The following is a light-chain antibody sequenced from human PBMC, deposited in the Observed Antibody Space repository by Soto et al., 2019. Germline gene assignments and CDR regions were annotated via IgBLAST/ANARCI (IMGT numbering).Light chain of an antibody. V-gene: IGKV3-15*01. CDR3: QQYNNWPRT. CDR2: DAS. Sequence: TQSPDTLSLSPGERATLSCRASQSVSTYLAWYQQKPGQGPRLLIYDASTRATGIPARFSGSGSGTEFTLTISSLQSEDFAVYYCQQYNNWPRTFGQGTKVDIK. J-gene: IGKJ1*01. CDR1: QSVSTY.